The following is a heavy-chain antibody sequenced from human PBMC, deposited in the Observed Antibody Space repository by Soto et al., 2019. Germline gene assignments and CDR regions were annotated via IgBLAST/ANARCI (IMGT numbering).Heavy chain of an antibody. V-gene: IGHV3-33*01. CDR1: GFTFSSYG. D-gene: IGHD2-15*01. Sequence: QVQLVESGGGVVQPGRSLRLSCAASGFTFSSYGMHWVRQAPGKGLEWVAVIWYDGSNKYYADSVKGRFTISRDNSKNTLYLQMNSLRAEDTAVYYCAREVAGVAATHYFDYWGQGTLVTVSS. J-gene: IGHJ4*02. CDR3: AREVAGVAATHYFDY. CDR2: IWYDGSNK.